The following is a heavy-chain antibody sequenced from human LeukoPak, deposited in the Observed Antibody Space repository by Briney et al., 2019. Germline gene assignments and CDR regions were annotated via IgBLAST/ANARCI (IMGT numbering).Heavy chain of an antibody. J-gene: IGHJ4*02. CDR2: ITSSGDDI. CDR1: GFTFSDYY. V-gene: IGHV3-11*01. Sequence: GGSLRLSCAASGFTFSDYYMSWIRQAPGKGLEWVAYITSSGDDIYYADSVKGRFTISRDNAKNALFLRMSSLRVEDTATYYCAGDIVATSGDFWGQGTLVSVSS. CDR3: AGDIVATSGDF. D-gene: IGHD5-12*01.